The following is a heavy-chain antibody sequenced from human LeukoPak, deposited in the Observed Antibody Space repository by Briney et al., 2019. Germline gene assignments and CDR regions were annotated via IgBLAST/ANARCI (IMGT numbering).Heavy chain of an antibody. CDR2: INHSGST. J-gene: IGHJ4*02. CDR1: GGSFSGYY. Sequence: SETLSLTCAVYGGSFSGYYWSWIRQPPGKGLEWIGEINHSGSTNYNPSLKSRVTISVDTSKNQFSLKLSSVTAADTAVYYCARGGWQQLAPFDYWGQGTLVTVSS. D-gene: IGHD6-13*01. CDR3: ARGGWQQLAPFDY. V-gene: IGHV4-34*01.